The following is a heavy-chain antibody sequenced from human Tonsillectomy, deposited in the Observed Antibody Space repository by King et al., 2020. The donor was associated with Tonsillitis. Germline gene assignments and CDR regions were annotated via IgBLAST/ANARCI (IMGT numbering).Heavy chain of an antibody. V-gene: IGHV4-39*01. J-gene: IGHJ5*02. CDR3: ALYSERHFSEALEP. D-gene: IGHD1-26*01. CDR1: GGSISSSSHY. Sequence: QLQESGPGLVKPSETLSLTCTVSGGSISSSSHYWGWIRQPPGKGLEWIGSIYYSGSTYYNPSLKSRVIISVDTSKSQFSLKLSSVTAADTAVYYCALYSERHFSEALEPWGQRTLVTVS. CDR2: IYYSGST.